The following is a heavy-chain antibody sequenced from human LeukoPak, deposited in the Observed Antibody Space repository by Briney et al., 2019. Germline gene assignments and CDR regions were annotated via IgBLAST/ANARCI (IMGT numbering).Heavy chain of an antibody. CDR3: ARVEYDSSGYYYVGGAFDI. V-gene: IGHV4-31*03. Sequence: SETLSLTCTVSGGSISSGGYYWSWIRQHPGKGLEWIGYIYYSGSTYYNLSLKSRVTISVDTSKNQFSPKLSSVTAADTAVYYCARVEYDSSGYYYVGGAFDIWGQGTMVTVSS. D-gene: IGHD3-22*01. CDR1: GGSISSGGYY. CDR2: IYYSGST. J-gene: IGHJ3*02.